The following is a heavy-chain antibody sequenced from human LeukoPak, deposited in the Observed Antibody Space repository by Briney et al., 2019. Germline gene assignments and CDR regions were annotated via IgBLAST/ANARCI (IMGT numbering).Heavy chain of an antibody. Sequence: PGGSLRLSCAASGFTFSGSAMNWVRQAPGKGLEWVSYTSSSGSTIYYADSVKGRFTISRDNAKNSLYLQMNSLRAEDTAVYYCAELGITMIGGVWGKGTTVTISS. CDR2: TSSSGSTI. CDR1: GFTFSGSA. V-gene: IGHV3-48*03. J-gene: IGHJ6*04. D-gene: IGHD3-10*02. CDR3: AELGITMIGGV.